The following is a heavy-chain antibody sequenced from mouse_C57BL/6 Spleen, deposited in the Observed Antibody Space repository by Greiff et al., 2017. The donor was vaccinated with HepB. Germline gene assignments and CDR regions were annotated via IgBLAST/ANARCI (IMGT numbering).Heavy chain of an antibody. V-gene: IGHV1-76*01. CDR2: IYPGSGNT. CDR3: ARGAYYSSDWYVDV. J-gene: IGHJ1*03. Sequence: VQLQQSGAELVRPGASVKLSCKASGYTFTDYYINWVKQRPGQGLEWIARIYPGSGNTYYNEKFKGKATLTAEKSSSTAYMQLSSLTSEDSAVYFCARGAYYSSDWYVDVWGTGTTVTVSS. CDR1: GYTFTDYY. D-gene: IGHD2-5*01.